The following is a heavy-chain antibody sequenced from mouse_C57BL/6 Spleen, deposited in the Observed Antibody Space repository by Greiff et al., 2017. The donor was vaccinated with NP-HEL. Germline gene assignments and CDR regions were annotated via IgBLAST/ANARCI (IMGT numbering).Heavy chain of an antibody. Sequence: EVNVVESGGGLVKPGGSLKLSCAASGFTFSDYGMHWVRQAPEKGLEWVAYISSGSSTIYYADTVKGRFTISRDNAKNTLFLQMTSLRSEDTAMYYCARGYYDYDDGYYYAMDYWGQGTSVTVSS. CDR3: ARGYYDYDDGYYYAMDY. CDR2: ISSGSSTI. D-gene: IGHD2-4*01. V-gene: IGHV5-17*01. J-gene: IGHJ4*01. CDR1: GFTFSDYG.